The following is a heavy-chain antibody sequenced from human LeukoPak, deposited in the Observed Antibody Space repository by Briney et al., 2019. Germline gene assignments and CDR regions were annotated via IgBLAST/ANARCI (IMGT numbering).Heavy chain of an antibody. CDR3: ARDHSVTTIYYYMDV. CDR2: IYYSGAT. Sequence: SETLSLTCTVSGGSISSSSYYWGWIRQPPGKGLEWIGSIYYSGATYYNPSLKSRVTISADRSKNQFSLKLSSVTAADTAVYYCARDHSVTTIYYYMDVWGKGTTVTVSS. V-gene: IGHV4-39*07. J-gene: IGHJ6*03. CDR1: GGSISSSSYY. D-gene: IGHD4-11*01.